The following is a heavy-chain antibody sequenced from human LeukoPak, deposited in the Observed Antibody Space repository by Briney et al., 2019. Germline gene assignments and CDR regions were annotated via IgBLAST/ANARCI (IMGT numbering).Heavy chain of an antibody. Sequence: GGSLRLSCAASGFTVSSNYMSWVRQAPGKGLEWVSVIYSGGSTYYAESVKGRFTISKDNSKNTLYLQVNGLRAEDTAVYFCSKEGPFYMDVWGKGTTVTVSS. CDR1: GFTVSSNY. J-gene: IGHJ6*03. V-gene: IGHV3-53*05. CDR3: SKEGPFYMDV. CDR2: IYSGGST.